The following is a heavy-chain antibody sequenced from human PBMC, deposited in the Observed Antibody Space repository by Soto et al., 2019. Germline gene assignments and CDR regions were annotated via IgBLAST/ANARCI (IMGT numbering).Heavy chain of an antibody. D-gene: IGHD3-16*02. CDR2: INPNSGGT. J-gene: IGHJ4*02. Sequence: ASVKVSCKASGYTFTGYYMHWVRQAPGQGLEWMGWINPNSGGTNYAQKFRGRVTMTRDTSISTAYMELSRLRSDDTAVYYCARVHYDYVWGSYRSRYYFDYWGQGTLVTVSS. V-gene: IGHV1-2*02. CDR1: GYTFTGYY. CDR3: ARVHYDYVWGSYRSRYYFDY.